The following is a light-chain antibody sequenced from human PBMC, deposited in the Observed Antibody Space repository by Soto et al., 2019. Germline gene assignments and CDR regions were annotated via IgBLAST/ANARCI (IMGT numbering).Light chain of an antibody. CDR2: EGI. Sequence: QSALTQPASVSGSPGQSITISCSGTSGSIGGYNVVSWYQQHPGIAPKVIVYEGIKRPSGVSDRFSGSTSGSTASLTISGLQAEDEAEYFCCSYVGATTYVFGSGTKVTVL. V-gene: IGLV2-23*01. CDR1: SGSIGGYNV. CDR3: CSYVGATTYV. J-gene: IGLJ1*01.